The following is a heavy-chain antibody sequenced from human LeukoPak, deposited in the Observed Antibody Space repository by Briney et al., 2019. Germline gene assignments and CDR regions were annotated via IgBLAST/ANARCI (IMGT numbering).Heavy chain of an antibody. CDR3: ARVGRANGSGRAAIDY. CDR1: GGSFSGYY. Sequence: PSETLSLTCGVSGGSFSGYYWSWIRQPAGKGLEWIGRIYTSGSTNYNPSLKSRVTMSVDTSKNQLSLKLSSVTAADTAVYYCARVGRANGSGRAAIDYWGQGTLVTVSS. D-gene: IGHD3-10*01. J-gene: IGHJ4*02. CDR2: IYTSGST. V-gene: IGHV4-4*07.